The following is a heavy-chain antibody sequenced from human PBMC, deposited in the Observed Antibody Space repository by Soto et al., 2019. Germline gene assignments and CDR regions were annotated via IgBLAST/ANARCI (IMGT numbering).Heavy chain of an antibody. Sequence: QVQLVQSGAEVKKPGASVKVSCKASGYTFTSYYMHWVRQAPGQGLEWMGIINPSGGSTSYAQKFQGRVTMTRDTSTSTVYMELSSLRSEDTAVYYCARARYCSGGSCEPGSQLDPGDAFDIWGQGTMVTVSS. V-gene: IGHV1-46*03. CDR3: ARARYCSGGSCEPGSQLDPGDAFDI. CDR2: INPSGGST. D-gene: IGHD2-15*01. CDR1: GYTFTSYY. J-gene: IGHJ3*02.